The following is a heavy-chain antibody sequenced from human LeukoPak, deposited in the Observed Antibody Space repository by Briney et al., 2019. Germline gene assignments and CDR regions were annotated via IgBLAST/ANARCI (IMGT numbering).Heavy chain of an antibody. CDR1: GYTFTGYY. CDR2: INPNSGGT. Sequence: GASVKVSCKASGYTFTGYYMHWVRQAPGQGLEWMGWINPNSGGTNYAQMFQGRVTMTRDTSISTAYMELSRLRSDDTAVYYCARGDTYYYDSSGYYYFDYWGQGTLVTVSS. CDR3: ARGDTYYYDSSGYYYFDY. V-gene: IGHV1-2*02. J-gene: IGHJ4*02. D-gene: IGHD3-22*01.